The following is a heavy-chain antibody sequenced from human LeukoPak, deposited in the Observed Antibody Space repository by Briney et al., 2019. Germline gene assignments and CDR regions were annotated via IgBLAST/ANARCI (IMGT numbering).Heavy chain of an antibody. J-gene: IGHJ4*02. D-gene: IGHD1-26*01. CDR2: ISGSGGST. V-gene: IGHV3-23*01. CDR1: GFTFSSYA. CDR3: AKQGASPLKYFDY. Sequence: LAGGSLRLSCAASGFTFSSYAMSWVRQAPGKGLEWVSAISGSGGSTYYADSVKGRFTISRDNSKNTLYLQMNSLRAEDTAVYYCAKQGASPLKYFDYWGQGTLVTVSS.